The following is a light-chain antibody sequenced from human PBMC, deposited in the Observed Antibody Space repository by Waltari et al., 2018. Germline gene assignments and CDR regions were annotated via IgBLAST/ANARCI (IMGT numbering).Light chain of an antibody. CDR3: QQYNSYSPT. CDR1: QSISSG. CDR2: DAS. J-gene: IGKJ1*01. V-gene: IGKV1-5*01. Sequence: DIQMTQSPSTLSASVGDRVTITCRASQSISSGLAWYQQKPGKAPKLLIYDASGLESGVPSRFSGSGSGTEFTLTISSLQPDDFATYYCQQYNSYSPTFGQGTKVEIK.